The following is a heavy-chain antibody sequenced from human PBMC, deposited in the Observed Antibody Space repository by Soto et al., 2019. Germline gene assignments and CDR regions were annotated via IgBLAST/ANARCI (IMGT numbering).Heavy chain of an antibody. D-gene: IGHD2-8*02. CDR3: AKDTKSTVRFSWFDP. CDR1: GFTFGSYA. J-gene: IGHJ5*02. Sequence: EMQLSESGGGLVQPGGSLRLSCAASGFTFGSYAMSWVRQAPGKGLEWVSAISGGGSGTYYADSVKGRFTISRDNSNETLFLQMNSLRVEDTAIDYYAKDTKSTVRFSWFDPWGQGTLVTVSS. CDR2: ISGGGSGT. V-gene: IGHV3-23*01.